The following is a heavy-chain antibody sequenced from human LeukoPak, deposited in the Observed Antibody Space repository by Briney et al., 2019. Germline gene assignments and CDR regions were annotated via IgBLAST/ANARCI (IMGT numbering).Heavy chain of an antibody. J-gene: IGHJ5*02. CDR2: MYTSGSA. V-gene: IGHV4-4*07. Sequence: PPETLSLTCTVPGDSTSGYYWSWIRQPAGKGLEWIGRMYTSGSANYNPSLKSRVTMSLDTSKKLFSLQMSSVTAADTAIYYCATERSRGLALWGQGALVIVSS. CDR3: ATERSRGLAL. CDR1: GDSTSGYY. D-gene: IGHD2-2*01.